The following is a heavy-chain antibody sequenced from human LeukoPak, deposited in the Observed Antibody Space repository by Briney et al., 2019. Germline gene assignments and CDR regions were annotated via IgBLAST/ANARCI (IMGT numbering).Heavy chain of an antibody. CDR1: GGSISSSSYY. J-gene: IGHJ4*02. Sequence: SETLSLTCTVSGGSISSSSYYWGWIRQPPGKGLEWIGSIYCSGSTYYNPSLKSRVTISVDTSKNQFSLKLSSVTAADTAVYYCASIAARRGYYFDYWGQGTLVTVSS. CDR3: ASIAARRGYYFDY. D-gene: IGHD6-6*01. CDR2: IYCSGST. V-gene: IGHV4-39*01.